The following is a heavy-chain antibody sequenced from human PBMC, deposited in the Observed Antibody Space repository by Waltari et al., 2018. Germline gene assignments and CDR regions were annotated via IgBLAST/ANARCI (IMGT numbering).Heavy chain of an antibody. CDR1: GFTFNTYA. CDR3: ARGRASGLVDWFDP. V-gene: IGHV3-23*01. D-gene: IGHD6-6*01. J-gene: IGHJ5*02. Sequence: EVQLLESGGGLVQPGGSLRLSCAASGFTFNTYAMMWVRQAPGKGLEWIASLTGGAEGAYCADSVRGRFTISRDNSQNTLFLQMSGLRVDDSGTYYCARGRASGLVDWFDPWGRGTLVTVSS. CDR2: LTGGAEGA.